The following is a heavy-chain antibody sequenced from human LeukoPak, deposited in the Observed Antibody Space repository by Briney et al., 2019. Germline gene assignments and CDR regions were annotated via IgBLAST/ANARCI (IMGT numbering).Heavy chain of an antibody. J-gene: IGHJ3*02. D-gene: IGHD2-2*01. CDR3: ARDGSWDMYQLLPILGAFDI. Sequence: SETLSLTCTVSGGSISSSSYYWGWIRQPPGKGLEWIGSIYYSGSTYYNPSLKSRVTISVDTSKNQFSLKLSSVTAADTAVYYCARDGSWDMYQLLPILGAFDIWGQGTMVTVSS. CDR1: GGSISSSSYY. CDR2: IYYSGST. V-gene: IGHV4-39*07.